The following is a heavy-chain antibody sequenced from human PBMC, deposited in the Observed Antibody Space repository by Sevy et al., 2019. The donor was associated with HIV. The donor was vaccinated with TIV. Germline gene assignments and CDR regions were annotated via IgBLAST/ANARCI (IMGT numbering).Heavy chain of an antibody. D-gene: IGHD4-17*01. Sequence: GGSLRLSCAASGFTFSSYSMNWVRQAPGKGLEWVSSISSSSSYIYYVDSVKGRFTISRDNAKNSLYLQMNSLRAEDTAVYYCARGGHDYGDYVMGDWFDPWGQGTLVTVSS. CDR2: ISSSSSYI. V-gene: IGHV3-21*01. CDR3: ARGGHDYGDYVMGDWFDP. CDR1: GFTFSSYS. J-gene: IGHJ5*02.